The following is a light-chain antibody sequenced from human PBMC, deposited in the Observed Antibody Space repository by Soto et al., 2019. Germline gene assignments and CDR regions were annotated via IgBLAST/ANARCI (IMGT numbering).Light chain of an antibody. CDR1: QSVCSCY. CDR2: FAS. CDR3: QQYNSWLWT. Sequence: IVLTQSPGTLSLSPGERATLSCRVSQSVCSCYLACYQQKPGEAPTLLIYFASTRATGLTARFSGSGSGTYFTLIICSLQSEDSAVYYCQQYNSWLWTVGQGTKVDIK. J-gene: IGKJ1*01. V-gene: IGKV3-20*01.